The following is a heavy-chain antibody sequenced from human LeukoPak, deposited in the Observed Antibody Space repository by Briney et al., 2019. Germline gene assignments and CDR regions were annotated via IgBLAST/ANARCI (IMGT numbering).Heavy chain of an antibody. CDR1: GFTFSSYG. CDR2: ISYDGRDK. V-gene: IGHV3-30*19. J-gene: IGHJ4*02. Sequence: AGGSLRLSCAASGFTFSSYGMHWVRQAPGKGLEWVAVISYDGRDKYYADSVKGRFTFSRDNSKNTLYLQMNSLRAEDTAVYYCARDSDGAAADYYFDYWGQGTLVTVSS. D-gene: IGHD6-13*01. CDR3: ARDSDGAAADYYFDY.